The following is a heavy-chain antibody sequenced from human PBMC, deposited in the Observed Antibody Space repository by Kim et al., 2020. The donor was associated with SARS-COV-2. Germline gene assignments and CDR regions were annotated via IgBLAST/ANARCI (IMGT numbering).Heavy chain of an antibody. V-gene: IGHV4-4*02. CDR3: ARGPNAPVLRFLEWSYYFDY. CDR1: GGSISSSNW. D-gene: IGHD3-3*01. CDR2: IYHSGST. J-gene: IGHJ4*02. Sequence: SETLSLTCAVSGGSISSSNWWSWVRQPPGKGLEWIGEIYHSGSTNYNPSLKSRVTISVDKSKNQFSLKLSSVTAADTAVYYCARGPNAPVLRFLEWSYYFDYWGQGTLVTVSS.